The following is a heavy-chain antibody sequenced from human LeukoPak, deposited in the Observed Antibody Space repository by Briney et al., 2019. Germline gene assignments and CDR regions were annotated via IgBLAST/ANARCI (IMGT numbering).Heavy chain of an antibody. CDR3: ARGDSTSWSHFDY. V-gene: IGHV3-7*01. CDR1: GFTFSSYW. Sequence: GGSLRLSCAASGFTFSSYWMSWVRQAPGKGLEWVANKKQDGSEKYYVDSVKGRFTISRDNAKNSLYLQMNSLRAEDTAVYYCARGDSTSWSHFDYWGQGTLVTVSS. D-gene: IGHD6-13*01. J-gene: IGHJ4*02. CDR2: KKQDGSEK.